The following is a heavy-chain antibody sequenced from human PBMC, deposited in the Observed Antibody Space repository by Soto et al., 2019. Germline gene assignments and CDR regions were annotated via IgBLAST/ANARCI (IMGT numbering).Heavy chain of an antibody. CDR3: ARNPANTGYFEY. Sequence: QVQLVQSGAEVKKPGASVKVSCKASGYTFTSYDINWVRQAPGQGLEWMGWMNPNTGNTGYAQKFQGRFTLTRDTSISTAYMELSSLTSEDTAEYYCARNPANTGYFEYWGQGTLVTVSS. V-gene: IGHV1-8*01. CDR1: GYTFTSYD. D-gene: IGHD2-8*02. J-gene: IGHJ4*02. CDR2: MNPNTGNT.